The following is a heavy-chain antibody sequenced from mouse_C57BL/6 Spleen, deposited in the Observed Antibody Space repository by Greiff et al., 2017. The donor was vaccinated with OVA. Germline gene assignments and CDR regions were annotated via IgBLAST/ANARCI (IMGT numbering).Heavy chain of an antibody. CDR3: ARSRTTVVPYAMDY. Sequence: QVQLQQPGAELVMPGASVKLSCKASGYTFTSYWMHWVKQRPGQGLEWIGEIDPSDSYTNYTQKFKGKSTLTVDKSSSTAYMQLSSLTSEDSAVYYCARSRTTVVPYAMDYWGQGTSVTVSS. V-gene: IGHV1-69*01. CDR1: GYTFTSYW. J-gene: IGHJ4*01. D-gene: IGHD1-1*01. CDR2: IDPSDSYT.